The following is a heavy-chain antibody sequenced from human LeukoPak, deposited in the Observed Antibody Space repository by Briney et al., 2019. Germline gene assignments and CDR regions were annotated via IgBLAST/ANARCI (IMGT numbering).Heavy chain of an antibody. V-gene: IGHV3-30*04. J-gene: IGHJ5*02. Sequence: SCKASGGTFSSYAMHWVRQAPGKGLEWVAVISYDGSNKYYADSVKGRFTISRDNSKNTLYLQMNSLRSDDTAVYYCARESGSLSAIFGVVIGNWFDPWGQGTLVTVSS. CDR3: ARESGSLSAIFGVVIGNWFDP. CDR1: GGTFSSYA. CDR2: ISYDGSNK. D-gene: IGHD3-3*01.